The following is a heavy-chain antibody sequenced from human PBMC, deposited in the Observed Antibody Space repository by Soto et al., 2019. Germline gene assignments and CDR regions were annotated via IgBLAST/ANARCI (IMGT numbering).Heavy chain of an antibody. D-gene: IGHD6-6*01. V-gene: IGHV3-23*01. J-gene: IGHJ1*01. CDR1: GFTFSSYD. CDR3: AKGAARNLAEYFQH. Sequence: EVQLLESGGGSVQPGGSLRLSCAASGFTFSSYDMRWVRQAPGKGLEWVSAISGSGGSTYYADSVKGRFTISRDNSKNTLYLQMNSLRAEDTAVYYYAKGAARNLAEYFQHWGQGTLVTVSS. CDR2: ISGSGGST.